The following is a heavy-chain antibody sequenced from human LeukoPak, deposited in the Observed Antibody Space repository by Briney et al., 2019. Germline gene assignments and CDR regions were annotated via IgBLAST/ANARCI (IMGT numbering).Heavy chain of an antibody. Sequence: PSETLSLTCTVSGGSITSNSYYWGWIRQPPGKGLEWIGSIYYSASTYYNPSLKSRVTISVDTSKKQFSLKLSSVTAADTAVYYCARVISTVVTYYYYYMDVWGKGTTVTVSS. CDR3: ARVISTVVTYYYYYMDV. D-gene: IGHD4-23*01. CDR1: GGSITSNSYY. CDR2: IYYSAST. V-gene: IGHV4-39*07. J-gene: IGHJ6*03.